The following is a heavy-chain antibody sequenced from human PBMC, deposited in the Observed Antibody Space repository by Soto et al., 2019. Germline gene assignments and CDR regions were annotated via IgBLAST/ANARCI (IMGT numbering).Heavy chain of an antibody. CDR3: ARDDYGDYVSYY. Sequence: SQTLSLTFAISGDSVSSNSAAWHWIRQSPSRGLEWLGRTYYRSEWYNDYADSVKGRFTISRDNAKNSLYLQMNSLRAEDTAVYYCARDDYGDYVSYYWGQGTLVTVSS. V-gene: IGHV6-1*01. D-gene: IGHD4-17*01. J-gene: IGHJ4*02. CDR2: TYYRSEWYN. CDR1: GDSVSSNSAA.